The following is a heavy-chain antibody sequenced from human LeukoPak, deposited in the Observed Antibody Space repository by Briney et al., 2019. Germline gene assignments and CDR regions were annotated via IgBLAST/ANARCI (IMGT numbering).Heavy chain of an antibody. J-gene: IGHJ4*02. D-gene: IGHD5-24*01. V-gene: IGHV4-39*07. CDR2: IYYSGST. CDR3: ARLLRDGYNPQIDYFDY. CDR1: GGFISSSSYY. Sequence: SETLSLTCTVSGGFISSSSYYWGWIRQPPGKGLEWIGSIYYSGSTYYNPSLKSRVTISVDTSKNQFSLKLSSVTAADTAVYYCARLLRDGYNPQIDYFDYWGQGTLVTVSS.